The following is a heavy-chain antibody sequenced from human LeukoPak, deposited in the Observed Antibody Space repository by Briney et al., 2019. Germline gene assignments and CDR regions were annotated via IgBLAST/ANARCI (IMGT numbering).Heavy chain of an antibody. CDR1: GFTFSNAW. D-gene: IGHD3-22*01. J-gene: IGHJ4*02. CDR3: STTYYYDSSEGY. V-gene: IGHV3-15*07. CDR2: IKSKTDGGTA. Sequence: GGSLRLSCAASGFTFSNAWMNWVRQAPGKGLEWVGRIKSKTDGGTADYAAPVKGRYTISRDDSKNTLYLQMNSLKTEDTAVYYCSTTYYYDSSEGYWGQGTLVTVSS.